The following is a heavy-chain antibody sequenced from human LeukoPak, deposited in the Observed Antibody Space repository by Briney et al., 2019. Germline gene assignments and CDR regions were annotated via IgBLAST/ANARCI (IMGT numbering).Heavy chain of an antibody. CDR2: INHSGST. CDR3: ARDLRDGYNAGTFDY. D-gene: IGHD5-24*01. CDR1: GGSFSGYY. V-gene: IGHV4-34*01. J-gene: IGHJ4*02. Sequence: SETLSLTCAVYGGSFSGYYWSWIRQPPGKGLEWIGEINHSGSTNYNPSLKSRVTISVDTSKNQFSLKLSSVTAADTAVYYCARDLRDGYNAGTFDYWGQGTLVTVSS.